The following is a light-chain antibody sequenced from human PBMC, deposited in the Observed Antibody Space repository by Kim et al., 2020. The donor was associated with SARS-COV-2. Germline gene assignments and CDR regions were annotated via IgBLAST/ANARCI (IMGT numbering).Light chain of an antibody. CDR3: QQYGSPLLT. V-gene: IGKV3-20*01. J-gene: IGKJ4*01. Sequence: LSPGERATPSCRASQSFSSTYLAWYQQKPGQAPRLLISGASSRATGIPDRFSGSGSGTDFTLTISRLEPEDFGVYYCQQYGSPLLTFGGGTKLEI. CDR2: GAS. CDR1: QSFSSTY.